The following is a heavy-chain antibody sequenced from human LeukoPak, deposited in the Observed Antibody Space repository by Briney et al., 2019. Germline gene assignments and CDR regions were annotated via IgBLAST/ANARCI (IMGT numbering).Heavy chain of an antibody. CDR1: GFMFSSYG. CDR2: ISYDGSIK. J-gene: IGHJ6*03. D-gene: IGHD6-13*01. V-gene: IGHV3-30*18. Sequence: GGSLRLSCVASGFMFSSYGMHWVRQAPGKGLEWVALISYDGSIKKYADSVKGRFTISRDNSKNTLYVQMNSLRAEDTAVYYCAKEGYSRGYYSYYYMDVWGKGTTVTVSS. CDR3: AKEGYSRGYYSYYYMDV.